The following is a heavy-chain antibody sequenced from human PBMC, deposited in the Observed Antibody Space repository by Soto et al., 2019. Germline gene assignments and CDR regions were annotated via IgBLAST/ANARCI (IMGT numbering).Heavy chain of an antibody. Sequence: QVQLVQSGAEVKKPGASVKVSCKASGYTFTSYGISWVRQAPGQGLEWMGWINGYNGNTNHAQKLQGRVTMSTDTHTMTAYMELRSLRSDDSAVYYCARMGDVPYYYYGMDVWGQGPTVTVSS. V-gene: IGHV1-18*01. J-gene: IGHJ6*02. CDR1: GYTFTSYG. D-gene: IGHD3-16*01. CDR3: ARMGDVPYYYYGMDV. CDR2: INGYNGNT.